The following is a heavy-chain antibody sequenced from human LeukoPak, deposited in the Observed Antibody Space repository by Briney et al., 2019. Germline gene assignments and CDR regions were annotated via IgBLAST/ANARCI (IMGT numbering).Heavy chain of an antibody. D-gene: IGHD2-15*01. V-gene: IGHV4-34*01. CDR2: INHSGST. CDR3: ARFLYCSGGSCYDY. CDR1: GGSFSGYY. Sequence: SETLSLTCAVYGGSFSGYYWSWIRQPPGKGLEWIGEINHSGSTYYNPSLKSRVTISVDTSKNQFSLKLSSVTAADTAVYYCARFLYCSGGSCYDYWGQGTLVTVSS. J-gene: IGHJ4*02.